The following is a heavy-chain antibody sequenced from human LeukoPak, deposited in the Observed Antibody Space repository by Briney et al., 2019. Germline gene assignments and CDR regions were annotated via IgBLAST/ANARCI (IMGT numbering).Heavy chain of an antibody. CDR1: GFTFSSYW. Sequence: GGSLRLSCAASGFTFSSYWMSWVRQAPGKGLEWVANIKQDGSEKYYVDSVKGRFTISRDNAKNSLYLQMNSLRAEDTAVCYCARQSTIKSYYYGMDVWGQGTTVTVSS. V-gene: IGHV3-7*03. J-gene: IGHJ6*02. CDR3: ARQSTIKSYYYGMDV. CDR2: IKQDGSEK. D-gene: IGHD3-10*01.